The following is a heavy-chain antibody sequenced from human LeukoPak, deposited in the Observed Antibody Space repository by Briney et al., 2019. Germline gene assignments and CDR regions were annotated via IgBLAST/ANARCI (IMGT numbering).Heavy chain of an antibody. V-gene: IGHV1-18*04. J-gene: IGHJ5*02. CDR3: ARGYDFWSRKTTQNNWFDP. CDR1: GYTFTSNY. Sequence: ASVKVSCKASGYTFTSNYIHWVRQAPGQGLEWMGWISAYNGNTNYAQKLQGRVTMTTDTSTSTAYMELRSLRSDDTAVYYCARGYDFWSRKTTQNNWFDPWGQGTLVTVSS. CDR2: ISAYNGNT. D-gene: IGHD3-3*01.